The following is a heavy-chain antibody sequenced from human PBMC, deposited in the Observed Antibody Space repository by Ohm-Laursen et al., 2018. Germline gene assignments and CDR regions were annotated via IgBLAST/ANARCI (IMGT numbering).Heavy chain of an antibody. CDR1: GFSFSTYS. J-gene: IGHJ4*02. D-gene: IGHD3-3*01. Sequence: SLRLSCAASGFSFSTYSMNWVRQAPGKGLEWVSHVSGSGYTKYYGDPVKGRFTISRDNAENSLYLQMNSLRAEDTAVYYCAKDPQVTYYDFWSGDYWGQGTLVTVSS. CDR3: AKDPQVTYYDFWSGDY. CDR2: VSGSGYTK. V-gene: IGHV3-48*01.